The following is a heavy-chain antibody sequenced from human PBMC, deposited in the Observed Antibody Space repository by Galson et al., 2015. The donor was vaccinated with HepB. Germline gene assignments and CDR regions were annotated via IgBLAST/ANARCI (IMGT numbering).Heavy chain of an antibody. CDR3: ARYLGYCSSTSCPGADFFDY. Sequence: CAISGDSVSSNSAAWNWIRQSPSRGLEWLGRTYYRSKWYNDYAVSVKSRITINPDTSKNQFSLQLNSVTPEDTAVYYCARYLGYCSSTSCPGADFFDYWGQGTLVTVSS. J-gene: IGHJ4*02. CDR2: TYYRSKWYN. CDR1: GDSVSSNSAA. V-gene: IGHV6-1*01. D-gene: IGHD2-2*01.